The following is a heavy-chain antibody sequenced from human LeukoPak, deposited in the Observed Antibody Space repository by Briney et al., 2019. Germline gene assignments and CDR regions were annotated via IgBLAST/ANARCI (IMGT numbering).Heavy chain of an antibody. CDR2: ISSSGSPI. CDR3: AREAPGTGDAFDI. CDR1: GFTFISYE. V-gene: IGHV3-48*03. Sequence: GGSLRLSCAASGFTFISYEMNCVRQAPGKGLECVSYISSSGSPIYYADSVKGRFTISRDNPKNSLYLQMNSLRAEDTAVYYCAREAPGTGDAFDIWGQGTLVTVSS. J-gene: IGHJ3*02. D-gene: IGHD3/OR15-3a*01.